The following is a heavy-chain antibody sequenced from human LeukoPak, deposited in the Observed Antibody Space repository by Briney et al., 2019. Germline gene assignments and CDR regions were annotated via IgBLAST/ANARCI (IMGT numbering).Heavy chain of an antibody. D-gene: IGHD3-22*01. CDR2: IKSKTDGGTT. Sequence: PGGSLRLSCAASGFTFSSYTMNWVRQAPGQGLEWVGRIKSKTDGGTTDYTAPVKGRFTISRDDSEDTLYLQMNSLKTEDTAVYYCTTDIPPGYNYDSSGYYRYWGQGTLVTVSS. CDR1: GFTFSSYT. CDR3: TTDIPPGYNYDSSGYYRY. V-gene: IGHV3-15*01. J-gene: IGHJ4*02.